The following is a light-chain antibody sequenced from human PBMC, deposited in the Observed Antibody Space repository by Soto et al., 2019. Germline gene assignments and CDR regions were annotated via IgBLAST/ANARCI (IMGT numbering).Light chain of an antibody. CDR1: SSDVGGYNY. V-gene: IGLV2-14*01. Sequence: SVLTQPASVSGSPGRSITISCNGTSSDVGGYNYVSWYQQHPGKAPKLMIYDVSNRPSGVSNRFSGSKSGNTASLTISGLQAEDEADYYCSSYTSSSTLYVFGTGTKVTVL. CDR2: DVS. CDR3: SSYTSSSTLYV. J-gene: IGLJ1*01.